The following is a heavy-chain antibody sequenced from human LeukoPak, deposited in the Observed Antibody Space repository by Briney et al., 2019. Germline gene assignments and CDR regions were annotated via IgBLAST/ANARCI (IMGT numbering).Heavy chain of an antibody. J-gene: IGHJ4*02. Sequence: SETLSLTCTVSGGSISSYYWSWLRQPPGKGLEWIGYIYYSGSTNYNPSLKSRVTISVDTSKNQFSLKLSSVTAADTAVYYCARVIEGDSSGYYVDYWGQGTLVTVSS. CDR2: IYYSGST. D-gene: IGHD3-22*01. CDR1: GGSISSYY. CDR3: ARVIEGDSSGYYVDY. V-gene: IGHV4-59*01.